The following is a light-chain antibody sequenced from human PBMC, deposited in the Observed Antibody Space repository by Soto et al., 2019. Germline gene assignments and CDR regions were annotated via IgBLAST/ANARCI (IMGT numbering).Light chain of an antibody. Sequence: QSVLTQPPSASSTPGQTVTISCSGSTSNIGTFYVYWYQHLPGTAPKLLVYLDDQWTSGVSDRFSGSKSGTSASLAISGLRSDDEADYYCAAWDDNLSAYVFGSGTKVTVL. J-gene: IGLJ1*01. CDR1: TSNIGTFY. V-gene: IGLV1-47*02. CDR2: LDD. CDR3: AAWDDNLSAYV.